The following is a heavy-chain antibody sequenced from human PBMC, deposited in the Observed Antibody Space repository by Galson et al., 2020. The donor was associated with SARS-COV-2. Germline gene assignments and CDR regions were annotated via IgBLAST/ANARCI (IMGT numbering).Heavy chain of an antibody. Sequence: SLNISCAASRITFNSYAIHWVRQAPSKGLEREAVISYDGSNKYYADSVKGRFTTSRDTSKNTLYLQMNSLRAEDTAVYYCAIDDYYDSSGYYYSGVLDYWGQGTLVTVSS. CDR3: AIDDYYDSSGYYYSGVLDY. CDR2: ISYDGSNK. V-gene: IGHV3-30*04. CDR1: RITFNSYA. J-gene: IGHJ4*02. D-gene: IGHD3-22*01.